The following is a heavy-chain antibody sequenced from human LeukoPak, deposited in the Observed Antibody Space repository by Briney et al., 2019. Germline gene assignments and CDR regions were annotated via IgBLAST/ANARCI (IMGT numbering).Heavy chain of an antibody. CDR3: ARVANADGFDP. V-gene: IGHV4-61*02. J-gene: IGHJ5*02. D-gene: IGHD2-8*01. CDR1: GGSISSGSYY. CDR2: IYTSGST. Sequence: SETLSLTCTVSGGSISSGSYYWSWIRQPAGKGLEWIGRIYTSGSTNYNPSLKSRVTISVDTSKNQFSLKLSSVTAVDTAVYYCARVANADGFDPWGQGTLVTVSS.